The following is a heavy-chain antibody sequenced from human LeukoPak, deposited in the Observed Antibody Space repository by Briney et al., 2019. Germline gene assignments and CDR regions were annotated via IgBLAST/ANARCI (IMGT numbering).Heavy chain of an antibody. CDR1: GYTFTSYD. Sequence: GASVKVSRKASGYTFTSYDINWVRQATGQGLEWMGWMNPNSGDTGYAQKFQGRVTITRNTSISTAYMELSSLRSEDTAVYYCARGWLGSSRTDYWGQGTLVTVSS. V-gene: IGHV1-8*03. CDR2: MNPNSGDT. J-gene: IGHJ4*02. CDR3: ARGWLGSSRTDY. D-gene: IGHD6-13*01.